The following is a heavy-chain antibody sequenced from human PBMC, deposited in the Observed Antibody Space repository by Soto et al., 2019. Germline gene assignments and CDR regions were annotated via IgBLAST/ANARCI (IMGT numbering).Heavy chain of an antibody. CDR3: AKIFRTYYYDSSGYSTYYGMDV. D-gene: IGHD3-22*01. J-gene: IGHJ6*02. CDR2: ISYDGSNK. CDR1: GFTFSSYG. Sequence: QVQLVESGGGVVQPGRSLRLSCAASGFTFSSYGMHWVRQAPGKGLEWVAVISYDGSNKYYADSVKGRFTISRDNSKNTLYLQMNSLRAEDTAVYYCAKIFRTYYYDSSGYSTYYGMDVWGQGTTVTVS. V-gene: IGHV3-30*18.